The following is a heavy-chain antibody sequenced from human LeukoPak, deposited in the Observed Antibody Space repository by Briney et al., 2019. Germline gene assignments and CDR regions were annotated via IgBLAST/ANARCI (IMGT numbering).Heavy chain of an antibody. CDR3: GTSVRGY. CDR1: GFTFSSYG. Sequence: GGSLRLSCAASGFTFSSYGMHWVRQAPGKGLEWVAVISYDGSNKYYADSVKGQFTISRDNAKNSLYLQMNRLRAEDTAVYYCGTSVRGYWGQGTLVTVSS. J-gene: IGHJ4*02. CDR2: ISYDGSNK. V-gene: IGHV3-30*03. D-gene: IGHD3-10*01.